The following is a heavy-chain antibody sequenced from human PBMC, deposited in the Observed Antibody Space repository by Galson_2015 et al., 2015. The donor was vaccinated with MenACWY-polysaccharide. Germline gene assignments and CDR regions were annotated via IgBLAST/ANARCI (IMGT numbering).Heavy chain of an antibody. Sequence: SLRLCCAASGFTLSSYAMSWVRQAPGNGLEWVSTVRGGGSSTYYADSVKGRFTISRDNPKNTLYLQMGSLRAEDTAVYYCAKVAVAGPMSFFDYWGQGTLVTVPS. D-gene: IGHD6-19*01. CDR3: AKVAVAGPMSFFDY. CDR2: VRGGGSST. V-gene: IGHV3-23*01. CDR1: GFTLSSYA. J-gene: IGHJ4*02.